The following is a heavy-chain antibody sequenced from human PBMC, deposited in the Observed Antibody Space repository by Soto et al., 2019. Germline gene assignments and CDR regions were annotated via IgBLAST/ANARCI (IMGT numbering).Heavy chain of an antibody. CDR3: ASTRLVATSVWY. V-gene: IGHV4-39*01. J-gene: IGHJ4*02. D-gene: IGHD5-12*01. CDR1: GGSLSTSSYY. Sequence: QLQLQESGPGLVKPSETLSLTCTVSGGSLSTSSYYWGWIRQPPGRGLEWIGSIYYSGSTYYNPSLKSRVTISVDTSKNQFSLKLSSVTAADTAVYCCASTRLVATSVWYWGQGTLVTVSS. CDR2: IYYSGST.